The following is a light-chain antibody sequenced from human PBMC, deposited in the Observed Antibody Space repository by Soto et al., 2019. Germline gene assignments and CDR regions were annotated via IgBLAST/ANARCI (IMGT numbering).Light chain of an antibody. Sequence: DIQMTQSPSSLSASVGDRVTITCRASQSISSYLNWYQQKPGKAPKLLIYAASSLQSGVPSWFSGSGSGTDFTLTISSLQPEDFATYYCQQSYSTRYTFGQGTKLEIK. CDR3: QQSYSTRYT. CDR1: QSISSY. V-gene: IGKV1-39*01. CDR2: AAS. J-gene: IGKJ2*01.